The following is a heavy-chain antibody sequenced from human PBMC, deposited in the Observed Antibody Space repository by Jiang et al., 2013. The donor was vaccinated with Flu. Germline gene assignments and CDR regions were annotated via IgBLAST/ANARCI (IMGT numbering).Heavy chain of an antibody. CDR3: ARVHDWSGYYLNWFDP. CDR2: IHNSGST. J-gene: IGHJ5*02. CDR1: GASITTSY. V-gene: IGHV4-59*01. Sequence: GSGLVKPSETLSLTCSVSGASITTSYWSWIRQPPGKGLEWIGYIHNSGSTDYNPSLKSRVTISVDPSKNQFSLKLTSVTAADTAVYYCARVHDWSGYYLNWFDPWGLGNPGHRLL. D-gene: IGHD3-3*01.